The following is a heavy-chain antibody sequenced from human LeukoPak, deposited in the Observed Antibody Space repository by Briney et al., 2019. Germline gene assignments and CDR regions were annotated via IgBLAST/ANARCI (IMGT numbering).Heavy chain of an antibody. CDR3: ARDASYFQL. V-gene: IGHV3-7*01. CDR1: GFSFGRHW. Sequence: GGSLRLSCAASGFSFGRHWMSWVRQTPGKGLEWVAYIKQDGSEQKYVDSVKGRFTISRDNAKNSLYLQMNSLSAEDTAVYYCARDASYFQLWGQGTLVTVSS. CDR2: IKQDGSEQ. J-gene: IGHJ1*01.